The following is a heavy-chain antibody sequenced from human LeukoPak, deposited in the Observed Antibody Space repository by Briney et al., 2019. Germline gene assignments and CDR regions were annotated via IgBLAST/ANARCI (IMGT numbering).Heavy chain of an antibody. Sequence: PGRSLRLSCAASGFTFSSYAMHWVRQAPGKGLEWVSAISGSGGSTYYADSVKGRFTISRDNSKNTLYLQMNSLRAEDTAVYYCAKGVPYYDFWSGQIYFDYWGQGTLVTVSS. CDR3: AKGVPYYDFWSGQIYFDY. CDR2: ISGSGGST. J-gene: IGHJ4*02. CDR1: GFTFSSYA. V-gene: IGHV3-23*01. D-gene: IGHD3-3*01.